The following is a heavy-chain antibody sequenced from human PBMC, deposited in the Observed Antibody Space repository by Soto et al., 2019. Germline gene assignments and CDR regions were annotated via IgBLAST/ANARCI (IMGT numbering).Heavy chain of an antibody. D-gene: IGHD4-17*01. J-gene: IGHJ4*02. V-gene: IGHV2-70*04. CDR3: ARSPGGFTVATYFFDY. CDR1: GFSLSSKGMR. CDR2: IDWDDDK. Sequence: SGPTLVNPTQTLTLTCTFSGFSLSSKGMRVSWIRQPPGKALEWLARIDWDDDKFYSPSLRTRLTISKDTSKNQVVLTMTNVDTKDTATYYCARSPGGFTVATYFFDYWGQGTLVTVSS.